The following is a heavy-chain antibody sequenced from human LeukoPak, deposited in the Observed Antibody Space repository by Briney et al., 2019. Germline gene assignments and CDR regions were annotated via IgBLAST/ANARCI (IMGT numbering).Heavy chain of an antibody. CDR2: INPNSGGT. D-gene: IGHD2-21*02. CDR1: GYTFTGYY. CDR3: ARIPPSYCGADCYLF. Sequence: ASVKVSCKASGYTFTGYYMHWVRQAPGQGLEWMGRINPNSGGTKYAQKFQGRVTMTRDTSISTAYMELSRLRSDDTAVYYCARIPPSYCGADCYLFWGRGTLVTVSS. J-gene: IGHJ4*02. V-gene: IGHV1-2*06.